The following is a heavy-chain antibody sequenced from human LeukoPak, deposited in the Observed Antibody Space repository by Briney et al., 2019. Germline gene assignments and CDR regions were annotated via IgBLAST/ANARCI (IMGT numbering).Heavy chain of an antibody. V-gene: IGHV3-30*04. CDR1: GFTLSSYA. Sequence: PGRSLRLSCAASGFTLSSYAMHWVRQAPGKGLEWVAVISYDGSNKYYADSVKGRFTISRDNSKNTLYLQMNSLRAEDTAVYYCARGRYCSSTSCYGEVDPWGQGTLVTVSS. J-gene: IGHJ5*02. CDR2: ISYDGSNK. CDR3: ARGRYCSSTSCYGEVDP. D-gene: IGHD2-2*01.